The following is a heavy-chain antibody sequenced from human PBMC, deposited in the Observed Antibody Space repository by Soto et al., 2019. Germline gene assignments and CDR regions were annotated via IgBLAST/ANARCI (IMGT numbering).Heavy chain of an antibody. CDR3: AKDEGVGGTLGLFAY. D-gene: IGHD1-26*01. J-gene: IGHJ4*02. V-gene: IGHV3-30*18. CDR2: MSSDGSKI. CDR1: GFDFTYYA. Sequence: QVQLVESGGGAVQPGESLRLSCVASGFDFTYYAMHWVRQAPGKGLESVAVMSSDGSKIHHTDSVKGRFTNSRDNSKNTLYLQMNSLRKEDTAVYFCAKDEGVGGTLGLFAYWGQGTLVSVSS.